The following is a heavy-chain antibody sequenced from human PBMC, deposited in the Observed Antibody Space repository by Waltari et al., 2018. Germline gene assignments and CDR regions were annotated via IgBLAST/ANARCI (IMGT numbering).Heavy chain of an antibody. CDR1: GGSISSSSYY. J-gene: IGHJ4*02. D-gene: IGHD2-15*01. V-gene: IGHV4-39*07. CDR3: AREYCSGGSCYSSGFDY. Sequence: QPQLQESGPGLVKPSETLSLTCTVSGGSISSSSYYWGWIRQPPGKGLEWIGSIYYIGSNYYNPSLKSRVTISVDTSKNQFSLKLSSVTAADTAVYYCAREYCSGGSCYSSGFDYWGQGTLVTVSS. CDR2: IYYIGSN.